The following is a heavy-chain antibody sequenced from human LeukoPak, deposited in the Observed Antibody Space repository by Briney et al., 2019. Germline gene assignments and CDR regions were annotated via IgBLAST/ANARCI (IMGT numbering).Heavy chain of an antibody. J-gene: IGHJ3*02. CDR2: ITSGRGSTI. Sequence: GGSLRLSCAASGFTFSSYEMNWVRQAPGKGLEWVSYITSGRGSTIYYADSVKGRFTISRDNAKNSLYLQMNSLRAEDTAVYYCARDLLERPRSAFDIWGQGTMVTVSS. D-gene: IGHD1-1*01. V-gene: IGHV3-48*03. CDR3: ARDLLERPRSAFDI. CDR1: GFTFSSYE.